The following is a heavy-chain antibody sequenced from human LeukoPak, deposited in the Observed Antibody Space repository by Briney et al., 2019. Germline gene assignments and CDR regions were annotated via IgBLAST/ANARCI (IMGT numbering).Heavy chain of an antibody. D-gene: IGHD6-13*01. CDR3: ARVGAAAGPYYFDY. J-gene: IGHJ4*02. V-gene: IGHV1-3*01. CDR2: INAGNGNT. CDR1: GYTFTSYA. Sequence: ASVKASCKASGYTFTSYAMHWVRQAPGQRLEWMGWINAGNGNTKYSQKFQGRVTITRDTSASTAYMELSSLRSEDTAVYYCARVGAAAGPYYFDYWGQGTLVTVSS.